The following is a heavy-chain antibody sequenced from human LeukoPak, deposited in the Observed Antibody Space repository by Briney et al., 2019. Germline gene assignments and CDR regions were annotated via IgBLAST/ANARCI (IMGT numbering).Heavy chain of an antibody. CDR3: ARDSGSGSLQVWFDP. Sequence: GASVKVSCKASGYNFISYYMHWVRQAPGQGLEWMGIINPSGGSTSYAQKFQDRVTMTRDTSTSTVYMELSSLKSEDTAVYYCARDSGSGSLQVWFDPWGQGTLVTVSS. CDR1: GYNFISYY. V-gene: IGHV1-46*01. CDR2: INPSGGST. J-gene: IGHJ5*02. D-gene: IGHD3-10*01.